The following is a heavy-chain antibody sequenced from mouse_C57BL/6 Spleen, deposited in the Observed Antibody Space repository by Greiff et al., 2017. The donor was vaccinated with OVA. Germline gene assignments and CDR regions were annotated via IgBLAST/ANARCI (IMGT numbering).Heavy chain of an antibody. CDR1: GFTFSDYY. D-gene: IGHD1-1*01. V-gene: IGHV5-16*01. CDR2: INYDGSST. CDR3: ARGDYYGSSYRCYWYFDV. Sequence: DVMLVESEGGLVQPGSSMKLSCTASGFTFSDYYMAWVRQVPEKGLEWVANINYDGSSTYYLDSLKSRFIISRDNAKNILYLQMSSLKSEDTATYYCARGDYYGSSYRCYWYFDVWGTGTTVTVSS. J-gene: IGHJ1*03.